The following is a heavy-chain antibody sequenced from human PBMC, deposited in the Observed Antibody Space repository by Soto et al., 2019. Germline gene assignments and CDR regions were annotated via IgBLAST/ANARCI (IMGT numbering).Heavy chain of an antibody. CDR1: GFTFSSYG. V-gene: IGHV3-30*03. Sequence: GGSLRLSCAASGFTFSSYGMHWVRQAPGKGLEWVAVISYDGSNKYYADSVKGRFTISRDNSKNTLYLQMNSLRAEDTAVYYCTISYYYGSGSYSIPTHYYYYGMDVWGQGTTVTVSS. J-gene: IGHJ6*02. CDR3: TISYYYGSGSYSIPTHYYYYGMDV. CDR2: ISYDGSNK. D-gene: IGHD3-10*01.